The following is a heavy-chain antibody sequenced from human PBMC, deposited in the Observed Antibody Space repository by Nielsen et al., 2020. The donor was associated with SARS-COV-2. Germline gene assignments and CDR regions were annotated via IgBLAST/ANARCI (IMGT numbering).Heavy chain of an antibody. CDR3: ARFSPRQLVTLRYFDL. V-gene: IGHV4-59*01. CDR2: IYYSGST. Sequence: SETLSLTCTVSGGSISSYYWSWIRQPPGKGLEWIGYIYYSGSTNYNPSLKSRVTISVDTSKNQFSLKLSSVTAADTAVYYCARFSPRQLVTLRYFDLWGRGTLVTVSS. CDR1: GGSISSYY. D-gene: IGHD6-13*01. J-gene: IGHJ2*01.